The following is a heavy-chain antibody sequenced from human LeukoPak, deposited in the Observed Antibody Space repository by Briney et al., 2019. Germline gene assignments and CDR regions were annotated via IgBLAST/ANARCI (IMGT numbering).Heavy chain of an antibody. J-gene: IGHJ6*02. CDR1: GFTFSSYA. D-gene: IGHD3-9*01. CDR3: TRDLMDYDVSTGLHHYYMDV. V-gene: IGHV3-23*01. Sequence: GGSLRLSCAASGFTFSSYAMSWVRQAPGKGLEWVSGISAGGGSTYYADSVKGRFTISRDSSKNTLYLQMNSLRVEDTAVYYCTRDLMDYDVSTGLHHYYMDVWGQGTTVTVSS. CDR2: ISAGGGST.